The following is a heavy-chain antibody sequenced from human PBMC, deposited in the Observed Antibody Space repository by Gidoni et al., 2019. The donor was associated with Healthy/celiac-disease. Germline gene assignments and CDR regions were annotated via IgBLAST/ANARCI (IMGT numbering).Heavy chain of an antibody. D-gene: IGHD3-22*01. J-gene: IGHJ4*02. CDR3: AKQPTYYYDSSGYYYDGPVDY. CDR1: GFTLSSYG. CDR2: ISYDGSNK. V-gene: IGHV3-30*18. Sequence: QVQLVESGGGVVQPGRSLSLSCAASGFTLSSYGMHWVRQAPGKGLEWVAVISYDGSNKYYADSVKGRFTISRDNSKNTLYLQMNSLRAEDTAVYYCAKQPTYYYDSSGYYYDGPVDYWGQGTLVTVSS.